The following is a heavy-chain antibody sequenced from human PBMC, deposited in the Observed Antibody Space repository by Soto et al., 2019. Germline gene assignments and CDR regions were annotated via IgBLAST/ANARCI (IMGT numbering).Heavy chain of an antibody. CDR2: ISGSAIST. V-gene: IGHV3-23*01. Sequence: GGSLRLSCAASGFTFSSYAMNWVRQAPGKGLEWVSAISGSAISTYYADSVKGRFTISRDNSKNTLYLQMNSLRADDTAVYYCAKGGRQWLVTSDFNYWGQGALVTVSS. CDR3: AKGGRQWLVTSDFNY. J-gene: IGHJ4*02. D-gene: IGHD6-19*01. CDR1: GFTFSSYA.